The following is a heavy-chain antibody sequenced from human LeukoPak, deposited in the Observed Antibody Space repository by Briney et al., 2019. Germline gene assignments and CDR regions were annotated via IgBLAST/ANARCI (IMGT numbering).Heavy chain of an antibody. J-gene: IGHJ4*02. CDR1: GYTFTSYG. CDR3: ARDRSRDGYNSPLRY. V-gene: IGHV1-2*02. D-gene: IGHD5-24*01. CDR2: INPNSGGT. Sequence: ATVKVSCKASGYTFTSYGISWVRQAPGQGLEWMGWINPNSGGTNYAQKFQGRVTMTRDTSISTAYMELSRLRSDDTAVYYCARDRSRDGYNSPLRYWGQGTLVTVSS.